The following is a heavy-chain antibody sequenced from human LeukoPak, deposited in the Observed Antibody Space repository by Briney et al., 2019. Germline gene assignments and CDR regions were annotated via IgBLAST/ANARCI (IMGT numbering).Heavy chain of an antibody. CDR3: ARNAGYSDLNY. CDR1: GDSFSSNNY. CDR2: IYRSGAT. V-gene: IGHV4-4*02. D-gene: IGHD3-22*01. J-gene: IGHJ4*02. Sequence: SETLSLTSTVSGDSFSSNNYWTWVRQPPGKGLEWIGEIYRSGATNYNPSLRSRVSVSRDKSKNQFSLRLNSVTVADTAIYYCARNAGYSDLNYWGQGVLVTVSS.